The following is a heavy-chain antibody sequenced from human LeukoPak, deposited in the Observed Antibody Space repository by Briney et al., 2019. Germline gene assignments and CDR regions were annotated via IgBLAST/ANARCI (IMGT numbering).Heavy chain of an antibody. V-gene: IGHV3-7*01. J-gene: IGHJ4*02. CDR1: GFTFNSYW. Sequence: GGPLRLSCEASGFTFNSYWMIWVRQAPGKGLEWVANINPDGSGKYYVDSVKGRFTISRDNAKKSLYLQMNSLRAEDTAVYYCASKQGDYWGQGTLVTVSS. CDR2: INPDGSGK. CDR3: ASKQGDY.